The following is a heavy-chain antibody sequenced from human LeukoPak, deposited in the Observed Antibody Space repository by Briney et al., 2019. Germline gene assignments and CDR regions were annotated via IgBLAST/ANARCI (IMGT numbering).Heavy chain of an antibody. CDR2: INHSGST. J-gene: IGHJ5*02. V-gene: IGHV4-34*01. D-gene: IGHD3-9*01. Sequence: PSETLSLTCAVYGGSFSGYYWSWIRQPPGKGLEWIGEINHSGSTNYNPSLKSRVTISVDTSKNQFSPKLSSVTAADTAVYYCARGSSYFDWLFFRSNWFDPWGQGTLVTVSS. CDR3: ARGSSYFDWLFFRSNWFDP. CDR1: GGSFSGYY.